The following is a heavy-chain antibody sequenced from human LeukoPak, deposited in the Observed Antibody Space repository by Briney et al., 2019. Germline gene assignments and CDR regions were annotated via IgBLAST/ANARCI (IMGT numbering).Heavy chain of an antibody. CDR1: GGTFSSYA. D-gene: IGHD3-10*01. V-gene: IGHV1-69*05. CDR3: ARAALTMVRGVAWYNWFDP. CDR2: IIPIFGTA. J-gene: IGHJ5*02. Sequence: SVKVSCKASGGTFSSYAISWVRQAPGQGLEWMGGIIPIFGTANYAQKFQGRVTITMDESTSTAYMELSSLRSEDTAVYYCARAALTMVRGVAWYNWFDPWGQGTLVTVSS.